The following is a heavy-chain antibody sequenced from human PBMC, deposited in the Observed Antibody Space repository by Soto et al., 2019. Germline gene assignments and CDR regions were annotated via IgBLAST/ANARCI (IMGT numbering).Heavy chain of an antibody. CDR3: AKDEVIAEAGSPRDGMDF. Sequence: ETLSLSCSVSGGSVSSGDYYWSWLRQPPGKGLEWIGHVYFSGSTNYIPSLKSRLTMSVDTAKNQFSLKLNSVTAADTAVYYCAKDEVIAEAGSPRDGMDFWGQGTTVTVSS. CDR1: GGSVSSGDYY. V-gene: IGHV4-61*08. D-gene: IGHD6-13*01. CDR2: VYFSGST. J-gene: IGHJ6*02.